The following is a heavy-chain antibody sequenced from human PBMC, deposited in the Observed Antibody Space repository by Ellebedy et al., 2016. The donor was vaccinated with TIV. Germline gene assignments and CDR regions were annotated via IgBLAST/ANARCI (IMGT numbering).Heavy chain of an antibody. V-gene: IGHV3-48*04. CDR2: INTVSSSI. J-gene: IGHJ3*01. CDR1: GFIFSSYG. CDR3: VKEGGVTGESDTFDF. Sequence: PGGSLRLSCAASGFIFSSYGMSWVRQAPGGGLEWIAYINTVSSSIYYAASVKGRFTISRDNDNNSLTLEMNLLRADDTALYYCVKEGGVTGESDTFDFWGQGTMVTVSS. D-gene: IGHD3-16*01.